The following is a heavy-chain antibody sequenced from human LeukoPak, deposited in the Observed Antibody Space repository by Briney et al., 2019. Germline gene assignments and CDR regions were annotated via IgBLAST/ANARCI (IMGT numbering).Heavy chain of an antibody. V-gene: IGHV3-33*01. CDR1: GFTFSSYG. J-gene: IGHJ3*02. CDR2: IWYDGSNK. D-gene: IGHD6-19*01. CDR3: ARDRVYSSGWYSAFDI. Sequence: GGSLRLSCAASGFTFSSYGMQWVRQAPGKGLEWVAVIWYDGSNKYYADSVKGRFTISRDNSKNTLYLQMNSLRAEDTAVYYCARDRVYSSGWYSAFDIWGQGTMVTVSS.